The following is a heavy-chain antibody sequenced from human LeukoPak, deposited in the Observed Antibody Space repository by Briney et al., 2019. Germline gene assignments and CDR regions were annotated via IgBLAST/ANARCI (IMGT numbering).Heavy chain of an antibody. V-gene: IGHV1-2*02. D-gene: IGHD7-27*01. Sequence: ASVRVSCKASGYTFTGYYVHWVRQAPGQGLEWMGWINPNSGGTNYPQKFQGRVTMTRDTSISTAYMELSRLRSDDTAVYYCARGELGDPEVDYWGQGTLVTVSS. CDR1: GYTFTGYY. J-gene: IGHJ4*02. CDR2: INPNSGGT. CDR3: ARGELGDPEVDY.